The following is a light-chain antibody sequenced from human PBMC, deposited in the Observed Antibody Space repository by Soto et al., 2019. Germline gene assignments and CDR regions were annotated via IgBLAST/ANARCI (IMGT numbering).Light chain of an antibody. J-gene: IGKJ3*01. CDR3: HQCYSNPRT. V-gene: IGKV1-39*01. CDR2: ATS. Sequence: DIQMTQSPSSLSASLGDRVTITCRASQSISTFLNWYQQKPGKAPKLVIYATSNLQSGVSSTFSGSGSGTDFTLTISSLQPEDFATYYCHQCYSNPRTFGPGTKVDIK. CDR1: QSISTF.